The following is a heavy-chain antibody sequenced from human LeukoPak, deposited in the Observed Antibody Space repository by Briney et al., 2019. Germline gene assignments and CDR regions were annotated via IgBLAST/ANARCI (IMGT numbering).Heavy chain of an antibody. J-gene: IGHJ3*02. CDR3: ARLSDTEGSSTCYWASDI. CDR2: IKQDGSDK. D-gene: IGHD2-2*01. Sequence: GGSLRLSCAASGFTFSSSWMSWLRQAPGKGLEWVANIKQDGSDKFYVESVKGRFTISRDNAKNSLYLQMNSLRAEDTAMYYCARLSDTEGSSTCYWASDIWGHGTMVTASS. V-gene: IGHV3-7*01. CDR1: GFTFSSSW.